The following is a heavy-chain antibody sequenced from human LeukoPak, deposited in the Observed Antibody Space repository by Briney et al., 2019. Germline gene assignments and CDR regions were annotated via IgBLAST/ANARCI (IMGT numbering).Heavy chain of an antibody. CDR1: GGTFSSYA. D-gene: IGHD6-13*01. Sequence: SVKVSCKASGGTFSSYAISWVRQAPGQGLEWMGGIIPIFGTANYAQKFQGRVTITTDESTSTAYMELSSLRSEDTAVYYCARDSSSWYTGLDYWGQGTLVTVSS. CDR3: ARDSSSWYTGLDY. CDR2: IIPIFGTA. V-gene: IGHV1-69*05. J-gene: IGHJ4*02.